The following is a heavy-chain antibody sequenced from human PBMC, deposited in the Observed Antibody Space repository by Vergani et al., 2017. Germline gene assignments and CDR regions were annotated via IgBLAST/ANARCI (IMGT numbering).Heavy chain of an antibody. J-gene: IGHJ4*02. CDR1: GGSISSGSYY. D-gene: IGHD3-3*01. CDR2: IYTSGST. CDR3: SRVGGDDDFWSGYKGPYFDY. V-gene: IGHV4-61*02. Sequence: QVQLQESGPGLVKPSQTLSLTCTVSGGSISSGSYYWSWIRQPAGKGLEWIGRIYTSGSTNYNPSLKSRVTISVDTSKNQFSLKLSSVTAADTAVYYCSRVGGDDDFWSGYKGPYFDYWGQGTLVTVSS.